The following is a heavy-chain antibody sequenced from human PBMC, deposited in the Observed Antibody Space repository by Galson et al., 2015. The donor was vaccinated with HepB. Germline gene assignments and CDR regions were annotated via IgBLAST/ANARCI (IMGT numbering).Heavy chain of an antibody. V-gene: IGHV3-21*01. CDR2: ISSSSSYI. Sequence: SLRLSCAASGFTFSRYSMNWVRQAPGKGLEWVSSISSSSSYIYYADSVKGRFTISRDNAKNSLYLQMNSLRAEDTAVYYCARDIRDYYDSSGTDIILWGQGTMVTVSS. J-gene: IGHJ3*01. CDR1: GFTFSRYS. CDR3: ARDIRDYYDSSGTDIIL. D-gene: IGHD3-22*01.